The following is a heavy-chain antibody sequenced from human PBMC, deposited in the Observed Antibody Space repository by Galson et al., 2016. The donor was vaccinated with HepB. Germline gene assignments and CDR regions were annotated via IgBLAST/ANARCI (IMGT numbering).Heavy chain of an antibody. J-gene: IGHJ6*04. CDR1: GYTFTDYY. CDR3: ARSVYHSSPTYYYYYGLDV. D-gene: IGHD6-13*01. V-gene: IGHV1-2*02. CDR2: INPISGGT. Sequence: SVKVSCKASGYTFTDYYMHWVRQAPGQGLEWMGWINPISGGTNYAQKFQGRVTMTRDTSISTAYMELSRLTSDDTAIYYFARSVYHSSPTYYYYYGLDVWGKGTTVTVSS.